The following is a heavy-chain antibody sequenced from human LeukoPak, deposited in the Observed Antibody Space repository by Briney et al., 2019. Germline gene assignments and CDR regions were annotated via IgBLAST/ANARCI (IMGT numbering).Heavy chain of an antibody. J-gene: IGHJ4*02. CDR1: GGSISSYN. CDR3: AREIDSSGYSQIDY. V-gene: IGHV4-59*01. Sequence: SETLSLTCTVSGGSISSYNWNWVRQPPGKGLEWIGFIYYTGSTIYNPSLKSRVTISVDTSKNQFSLRLTSVTAADTAVYYCAREIDSSGYSQIDYWGQGTLVTVSS. D-gene: IGHD3-22*01. CDR2: IYYTGST.